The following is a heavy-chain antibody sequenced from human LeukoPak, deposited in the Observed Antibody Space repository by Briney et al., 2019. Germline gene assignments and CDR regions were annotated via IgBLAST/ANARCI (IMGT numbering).Heavy chain of an antibody. CDR2: IYYSGST. CDR3: AAGLDDAFDI. V-gene: IGHV4-31*03. J-gene: IGHJ3*02. Sequence: SETLSLTCTVSGDSISNSNSYWGWVRQPPGKGLEWIGYIYYSGSTYYSPSLKSRVTISVDTSKNQFSLKLSSVTAADTAVYYCAAGLDDAFDIWGQGTMVTVSS. CDR1: GDSISNSNSY.